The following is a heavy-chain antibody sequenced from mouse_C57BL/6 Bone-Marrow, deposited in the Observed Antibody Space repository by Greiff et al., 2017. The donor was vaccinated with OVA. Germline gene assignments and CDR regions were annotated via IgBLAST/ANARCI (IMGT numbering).Heavy chain of an antibody. D-gene: IGHD4-1*01. CDR1: GYTLTSYG. V-gene: IGHV1-81*01. CDR3: ALTQYFDV. CDR2: IYPRSGNT. J-gene: IGHJ1*03. Sequence: QVQLQQSGAELARPGASVKLSCKASGYTLTSYGISWVKQRPGQGLEWIGEIYPRSGNTYYNEKFKGKATLTADKSSSTAYMELRSLASEDSAVYFCALTQYFDVWGTGTAVTVSA.